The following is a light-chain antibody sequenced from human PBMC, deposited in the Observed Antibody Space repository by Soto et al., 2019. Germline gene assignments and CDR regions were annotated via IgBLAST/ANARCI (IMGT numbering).Light chain of an antibody. CDR3: CSYAGGVV. V-gene: IGLV2-11*01. J-gene: IGLJ2*01. Sequence: QSALTQPRSVSGSPGQSVTISCTGTSVDVGGYNYVSWYQHHPGKAPKLMIYDVIKRPSGVPDRFSGSKSGNTASLTISGLQAEDEADYYCCSYAGGVVFGGGTKVTVL. CDR2: DVI. CDR1: SVDVGGYNY.